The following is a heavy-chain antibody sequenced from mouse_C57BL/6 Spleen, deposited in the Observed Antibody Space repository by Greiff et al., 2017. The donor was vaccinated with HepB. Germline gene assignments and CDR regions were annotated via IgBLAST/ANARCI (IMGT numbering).Heavy chain of an antibody. J-gene: IGHJ4*01. V-gene: IGHV6-3*01. Sequence: DVMLVESGGGLVQPGGSMKLSCVASGFTFSNYWMNWVRQSPEKGLEWVAQIRLKSDNYATHYAESVKGRFTISRDDSKSSVYLQMNNLRAEDTGIYYWSLGRVYAMDYWGQGTSVTVSS. CDR3: SLGRVYAMDY. D-gene: IGHD4-1*01. CDR1: GFTFSNYW. CDR2: IRLKSDNYAT.